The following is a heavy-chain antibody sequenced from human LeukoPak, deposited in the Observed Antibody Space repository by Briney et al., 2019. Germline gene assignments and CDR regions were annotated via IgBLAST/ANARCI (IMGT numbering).Heavy chain of an antibody. D-gene: IGHD5-12*01. Sequence: PGRSLTLLCAASGITYSSYGMHWVRQAPGKGLEWVAVISKDGSNKYYADSVKGRFTISRDNSKNTLYLQMNSLRGEDTAVYYCAKASGYERYYWFDPWGQAALVSVCS. J-gene: IGHJ5*02. CDR3: AKASGYERYYWFDP. V-gene: IGHV3-30*18. CDR2: ISKDGSNK. CDR1: GITYSSYG.